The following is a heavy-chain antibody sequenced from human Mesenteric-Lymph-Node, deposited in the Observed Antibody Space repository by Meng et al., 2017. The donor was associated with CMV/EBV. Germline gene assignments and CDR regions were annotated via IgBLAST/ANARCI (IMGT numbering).Heavy chain of an antibody. J-gene: IGHJ4*02. V-gene: IGHV4-4*02. D-gene: IGHD2-15*01. CDR2: IYHSGST. CDR1: ISSSNW. CDR3: VRTQAGGTSYCSGGSCSEN. Sequence: ISSSNWWSWVRQPPGKGLEWIGEIYHSGSTNYNPSLKSRVTISVDKSKSQFSLKLSSVTAADTAVYYCVRTQAGGTSYCSGGSCSENWGQGTLVTVSS.